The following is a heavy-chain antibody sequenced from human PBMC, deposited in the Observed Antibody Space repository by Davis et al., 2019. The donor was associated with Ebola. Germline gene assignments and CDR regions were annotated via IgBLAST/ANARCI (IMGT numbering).Heavy chain of an antibody. D-gene: IGHD4-11*01. CDR3: ARDDTGYSSNLGRFRDHPFDL. CDR2: INPSDGNT. V-gene: IGHV1-46*01. Sequence: AALVKVSCKASGYTFTSYYMHWVRQAPGQGLEWMGIINPSDGNTNYAQKFQGRVTMTRDTSTTTVYMELSSLRSEDTAVYYCARDDTGYSSNLGRFRDHPFDLWGQGTMVTVSS. J-gene: IGHJ3*01. CDR1: GYTFTSYY.